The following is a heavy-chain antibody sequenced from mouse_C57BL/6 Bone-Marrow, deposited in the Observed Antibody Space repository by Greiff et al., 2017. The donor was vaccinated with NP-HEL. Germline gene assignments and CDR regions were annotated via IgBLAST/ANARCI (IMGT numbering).Heavy chain of an antibody. CDR3: ARSRLGGFAY. CDR2: IDPSDSYT. Sequence: VQLQQPGAELVRPGTSVKLSCKASGYTFTSYWMHWVKQRPGQGLEWIGVIDPSDSYTNYNQKFKGKATLTVDTSSSTAYMQLSSLTSEDSAVYYCARSRLGGFAYWGQGTLVTVSA. V-gene: IGHV1-59*01. D-gene: IGHD2-4*01. J-gene: IGHJ3*01. CDR1: GYTFTSYW.